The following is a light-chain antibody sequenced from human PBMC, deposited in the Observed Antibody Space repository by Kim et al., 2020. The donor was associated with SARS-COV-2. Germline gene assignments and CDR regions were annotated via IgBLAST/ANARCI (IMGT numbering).Light chain of an antibody. CDR2: DSS. V-gene: IGKV3-15*01. J-gene: IGKJ1*01. Sequence: EIVMTQSPATLSVSPGERATLSCRASQSAGTNLAWYQHKPGQAPRLLISDSSTRATGIPARFSGSGSGTEFTLTISSLQSEDFALYYWQQYNDWPWMFGPGTKVDIK. CDR3: QQYNDWPWM. CDR1: QSAGTN.